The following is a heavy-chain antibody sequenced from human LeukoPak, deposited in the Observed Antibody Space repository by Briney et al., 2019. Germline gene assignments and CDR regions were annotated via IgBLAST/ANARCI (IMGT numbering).Heavy chain of an antibody. CDR1: GFIFSSYS. CDR2: ISSGSSTI. Sequence: GGSLRLSCAASGFIFSSYSMNWVRQAPGKGLEWVSYISSGSSTIYYADSVKGRFTISRDNAKNSLYLQMNSLRAEDTAVYYCARGRTSGGVTTEIDYWGQGTLVTVSS. V-gene: IGHV3-48*01. CDR3: ARGRTSGGVTTEIDY. J-gene: IGHJ4*02. D-gene: IGHD4-11*01.